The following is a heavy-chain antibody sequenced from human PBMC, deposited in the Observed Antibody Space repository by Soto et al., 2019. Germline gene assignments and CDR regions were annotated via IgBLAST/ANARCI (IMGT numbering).Heavy chain of an antibody. CDR3: ARDAQGVFLHY. Sequence: QVQLVQSGAEVKKPGASVKVSCKAYGYTFTSYGISWVRQAPGRGLEWMGWISAYNGNTNYAPKLQGRGTMTTDTSTSTAYMELRSLRSDDAAVYYCARDAQGVFLHYWGQGTLVTVSS. J-gene: IGHJ4*02. CDR2: ISAYNGNT. CDR1: GYTFTSYG. V-gene: IGHV1-18*01. D-gene: IGHD3-16*01.